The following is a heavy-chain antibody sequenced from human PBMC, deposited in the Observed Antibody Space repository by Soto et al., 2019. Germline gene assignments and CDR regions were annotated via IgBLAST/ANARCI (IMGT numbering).Heavy chain of an antibody. J-gene: IGHJ4*02. CDR2: ISSSSKTI. D-gene: IGHD3-22*01. Sequence: GGSLRLSCAASGFTFSTYSMNWVRQAPGKGLEWVSYISSSSKTIYYADSVKGRFTISRDNAKNSLYLQMNGLRAEDTAVYYCARTYYYDSSGYYYYWGQGTLVTVSS. CDR3: ARTYYYDSSGYYYY. V-gene: IGHV3-48*01. CDR1: GFTFSTYS.